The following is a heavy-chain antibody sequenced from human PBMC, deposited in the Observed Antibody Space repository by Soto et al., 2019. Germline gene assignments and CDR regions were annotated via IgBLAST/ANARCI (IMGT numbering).Heavy chain of an antibody. Sequence: EVPLVESGGGLVQPGGSLRLSCAASGFSVGSSYLYWVRQAPGRGLQWVSSIYVDGTTYYPDSVKGRFSISRDSSKNTLYLQMNSLGAEDTALYYCIKGKVGTDPNWPDIWGQGSLVSVSS. D-gene: IGHD2-21*02. CDR1: GFSVGSSY. CDR2: IYVDGTT. CDR3: IKGKVGTDPNWPDI. V-gene: IGHV3-66*01. J-gene: IGHJ4*02.